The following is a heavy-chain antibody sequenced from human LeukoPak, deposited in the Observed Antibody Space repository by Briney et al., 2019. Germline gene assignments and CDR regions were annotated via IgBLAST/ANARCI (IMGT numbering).Heavy chain of an antibody. J-gene: IGHJ4*02. CDR3: AKSLYYYDSSGYYSFDY. V-gene: IGHV3-11*01. CDR1: GFTFSDYY. D-gene: IGHD3-22*01. CDR2: ISSSGSTI. Sequence: GGSLRLSCAASGFTFSDYYMSWIRQAPGKGLEWVSYISSSGSTIYYADSVKGRFTISRDNAKNSLYLQMNSLRAEDTAVYYCAKSLYYYDSSGYYSFDYWGQGTLVTVSS.